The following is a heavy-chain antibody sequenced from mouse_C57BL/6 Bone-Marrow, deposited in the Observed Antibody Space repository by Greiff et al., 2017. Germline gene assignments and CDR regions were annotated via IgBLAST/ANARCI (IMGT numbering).Heavy chain of an antibody. J-gene: IGHJ2*01. CDR2: IRLKSDNYAT. CDR1: GFTFSNYW. V-gene: IGHV6-3*01. D-gene: IGHD2-3*01. Sequence: EVQGVESGGGLVQPGGSMKLSCVASGFTFSNYWMNWVRQSPEKGLEWVAQIRLKSDNYATHYAESVKGRFTISRDDSKSSVYLQMNNLRAEDTGIYYCTEEGGYYKNFDYWGQGTTLTVSS. CDR3: TEEGGYYKNFDY.